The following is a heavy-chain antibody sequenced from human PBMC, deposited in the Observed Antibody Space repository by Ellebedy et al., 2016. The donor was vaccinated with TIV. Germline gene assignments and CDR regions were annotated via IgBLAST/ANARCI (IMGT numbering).Heavy chain of an antibody. CDR1: GFTFSSYA. Sequence: GESLKISCAASGFTFSSYAMSWVRQAPGKGLEWVSAISGSGGSTYYADSVAGRFTISRDNSKNTLYLQMNSLRAEDTAVYYCAKDDYGDRDYWGQGTLVTVSS. CDR3: AKDDYGDRDY. V-gene: IGHV3-23*01. CDR2: ISGSGGST. J-gene: IGHJ4*02. D-gene: IGHD4-17*01.